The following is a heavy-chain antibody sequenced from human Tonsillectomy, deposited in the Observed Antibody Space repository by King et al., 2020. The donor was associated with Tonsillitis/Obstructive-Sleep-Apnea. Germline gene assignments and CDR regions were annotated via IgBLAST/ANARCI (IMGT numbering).Heavy chain of an antibody. Sequence: VQLVESGGGVVQPGRSLRLSCAASGFLFSSSGMHWVRQAPGKGLEWVAVIWYDGSIKYYADSGRGRFTISRDNSKNTLSLQMDSLRAEDTALYYCARAIRAHIAVAGDFDYWGQGTLVTVSS. CDR2: IWYDGSIK. D-gene: IGHD6-19*01. CDR1: GFLFSSSG. J-gene: IGHJ4*02. CDR3: ARAIRAHIAVAGDFDY. V-gene: IGHV3-33*01.